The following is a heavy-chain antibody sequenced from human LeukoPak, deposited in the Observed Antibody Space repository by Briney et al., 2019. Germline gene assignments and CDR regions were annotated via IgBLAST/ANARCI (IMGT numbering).Heavy chain of an antibody. CDR3: ASVGGYDPLFDY. V-gene: IGHV3-30-3*01. J-gene: IGHJ4*02. CDR1: GFTFSSHA. CDR2: ISFDGSNK. D-gene: IGHD5-12*01. Sequence: GGSLRLSCAASGFTFSSHAMHWVRQAPGKGLEWVAVISFDGSNKYYADSVKGRFTISRDNPKNTLYLQMNSLRTEDTAVYYCASVGGYDPLFDYWGQGTLVTVSS.